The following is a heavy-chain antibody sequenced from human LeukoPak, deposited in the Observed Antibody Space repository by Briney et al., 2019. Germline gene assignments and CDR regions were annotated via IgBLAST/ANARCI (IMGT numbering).Heavy chain of an antibody. D-gene: IGHD6-19*01. CDR3: ARAPPEESWLVYFDS. Sequence: SETLSLTCTVSGGSINNYFWSWIRQPPGKGLECIAYIYYSDSTNYNPSLNSRVTISVDTSKNQLSLKLSSVTPADTAIYYCARAPPEESWLVYFDSWGQGTLVTVSS. J-gene: IGHJ4*02. V-gene: IGHV4-59*01. CDR1: GGSINNYF. CDR2: IYYSDST.